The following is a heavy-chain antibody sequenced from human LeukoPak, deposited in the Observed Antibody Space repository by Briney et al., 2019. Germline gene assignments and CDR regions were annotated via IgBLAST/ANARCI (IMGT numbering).Heavy chain of an antibody. CDR3: ARAHGSTSTNWFDP. Sequence: SQTLSLTCTVSGVSISSCDYCWSWIRQHPGKGLEWIGYIYYSGSTYYNPSLKSRLAISVDTSKNQFSLKLSSVTAAVTAVYYCARAHGSTSTNWFDPWGQGTLVTVSS. J-gene: IGHJ5*02. CDR1: GVSISSCDYC. D-gene: IGHD2-2*01. V-gene: IGHV4-31*03. CDR2: IYYSGST.